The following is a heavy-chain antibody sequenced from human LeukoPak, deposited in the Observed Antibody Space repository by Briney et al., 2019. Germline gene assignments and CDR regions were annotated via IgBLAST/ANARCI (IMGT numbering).Heavy chain of an antibody. CDR3: ARSEFSRAIYFDP. CDR2: IDPSGTNT. J-gene: IGHJ5*02. Sequence: ASVKVSCKASGYTFTNYYMHWVRQAPGRPLEWMGIIDPSGTNTTYAQNFQGRVTMTRDTSKSTVYMNLTSLTSEDTDVYYCARSEFSRAIYFDPWGQGTLVTVSS. CDR1: GYTFTNYY. D-gene: IGHD6-6*01. V-gene: IGHV1-46*01.